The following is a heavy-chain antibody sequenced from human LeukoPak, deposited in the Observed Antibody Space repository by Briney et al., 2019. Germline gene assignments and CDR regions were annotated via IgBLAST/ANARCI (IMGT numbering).Heavy chain of an antibody. V-gene: IGHV4-39*01. Sequence: SETLSLTCTVSGGSISNSSYYWVWMRQSPGKGLEWIATIHYTGSTNYNPSLKSRVSISVDTSKNQFSLKLSSVTAADTAVYYCARHGGYHSPIDYWGQGTLVTVSS. CDR3: ARHGGYHSPIDY. D-gene: IGHD3-22*01. CDR2: IHYTGST. CDR1: GGSISNSSYY. J-gene: IGHJ4*02.